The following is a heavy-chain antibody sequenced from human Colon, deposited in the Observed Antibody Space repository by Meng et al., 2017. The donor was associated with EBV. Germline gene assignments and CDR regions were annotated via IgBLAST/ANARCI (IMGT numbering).Heavy chain of an antibody. CDR3: ARDGPLL. J-gene: IGHJ4*02. Sequence: QLQLQESVTGRVRPSGTLSVPCIVSCDAISGSGDYWGWVRHPPGKGLEWIGNIYYTGRTYYNPSLKSRVTISVDTSKNQFSLKVTSMTAADMAVYYCARDGPLLWGPGTLVTVSS. CDR2: IYYTGRT. CDR1: CDAISGSGDY. V-gene: IGHV4-39*07.